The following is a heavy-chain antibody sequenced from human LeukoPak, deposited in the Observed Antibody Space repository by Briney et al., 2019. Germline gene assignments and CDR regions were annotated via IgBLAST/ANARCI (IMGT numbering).Heavy chain of an antibody. V-gene: IGHV3-7*04. CDR2: IRQDGNEK. J-gene: IGHJ4*02. Sequence: GGSLRLSCGASGLTVSSYAMSRVRQAPGKGLEWVANIRQDGNEKYYVDSVKGRFTISRDNAKNSLFLQMNSLRAEDTAVYYCARPRQDYWGQGTLVTVSS. CDR3: ARPRQDY. CDR1: GLTVSSYA.